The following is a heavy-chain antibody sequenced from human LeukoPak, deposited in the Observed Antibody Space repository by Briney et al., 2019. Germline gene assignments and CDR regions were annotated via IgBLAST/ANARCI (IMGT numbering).Heavy chain of an antibody. V-gene: IGHV4-4*07. CDR2: IYTSGST. CDR1: GGSISSYY. J-gene: IGHJ5*02. CDR3: ARALLGYCSSTSCPYWFDP. Sequence: SETLSLTCTVSGGSISSYYWSWIRQPAGKGLEWIGRIYTSGSTNYNPSLKSRVTMSVDTSKNPFSLKLSSVTAADMAVYYCARALLGYCSSTSCPYWFDPWGQGTLVTVSS. D-gene: IGHD2-2*01.